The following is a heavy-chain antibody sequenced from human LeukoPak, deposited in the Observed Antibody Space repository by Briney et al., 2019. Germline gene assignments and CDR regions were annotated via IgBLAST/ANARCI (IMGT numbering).Heavy chain of an antibody. CDR3: AAGTGYCSGGSCYSLRAFDI. CDR1: GFTFTSSA. V-gene: IGHV1-58*01. Sequence: VASVTVSCKASGFTFTSSAVQWVRQAGGQRLEWIGWIVVGSGNTNYAQKFEERVTITRDMSTSTAYMELSSLRSEDTAVYYCAAGTGYCSGGSCYSLRAFDIWGQGTMVTVSS. CDR2: IVVGSGNT. D-gene: IGHD2-15*01. J-gene: IGHJ3*02.